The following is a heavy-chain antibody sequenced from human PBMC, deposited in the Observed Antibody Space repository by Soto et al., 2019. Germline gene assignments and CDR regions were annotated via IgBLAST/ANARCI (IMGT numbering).Heavy chain of an antibody. Sequence: VGSLRLSCAASGFTFSSYSMNWVRQAPGKGLEWVSYISSSSSTIYYADSVKGRFTISRDNAKNSLYLQMNSLRDEDTAVYYCARGGIYYYGSGSYPPRNNWFDPWGQGTLVTVS. J-gene: IGHJ5*02. D-gene: IGHD3-10*01. CDR2: ISSSSSTI. CDR3: ARGGIYYYGSGSYPPRNNWFDP. CDR1: GFTFSSYS. V-gene: IGHV3-48*02.